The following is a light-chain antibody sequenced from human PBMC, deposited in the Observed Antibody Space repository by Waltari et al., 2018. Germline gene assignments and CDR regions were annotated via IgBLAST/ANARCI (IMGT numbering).Light chain of an antibody. CDR3: SSFTSSTTGI. CDR1: SSDSGGYNY. V-gene: IGLV2-14*03. CDR2: DVT. Sequence: SALTQPDAVSGSPGQSITISCSGISSDSGGYNYVSWYQQHPGEAPKVIIYDVTNRPSWVSNLFSGSKSGSSASLTISGLQPEDEADYYCSSFTSSTTGIFGGGTKLTVL. J-gene: IGLJ2*01.